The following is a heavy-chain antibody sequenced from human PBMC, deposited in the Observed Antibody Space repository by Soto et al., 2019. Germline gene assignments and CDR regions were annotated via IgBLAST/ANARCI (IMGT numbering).Heavy chain of an antibody. J-gene: IGHJ1*01. D-gene: IGHD3-22*01. Sequence: VTLKESGPVLVKPTETLKLTCTVSGFSLSNARMGVSWIRQPPGKALEWLAHIFSNDEKSYSTSLKSRLTISKDTYKCQVVLTMTNMDPVDTATYYCARIQRQGYYELGGYFQHWGQGTLVTVSS. CDR1: GFSLSNARMG. CDR3: ARIQRQGYYELGGYFQH. CDR2: IFSNDEK. V-gene: IGHV2-26*01.